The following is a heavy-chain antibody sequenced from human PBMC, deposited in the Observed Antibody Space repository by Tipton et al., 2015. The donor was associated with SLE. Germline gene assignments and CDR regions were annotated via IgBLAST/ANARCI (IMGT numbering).Heavy chain of an antibody. Sequence: GLVKPSETLSLTCAVYGGSFSGYYWGWIRQPPGKGLEWIGSIYYSGSTYYNPSLKSRVTISVDTSKNQFSLQLSSMTAADTAVYYCASWYSSGWYYFDYWGQGTLVTVSS. CDR1: GGSFSGYY. D-gene: IGHD6-19*01. CDR2: IYYSGST. V-gene: IGHV4-34*01. CDR3: ASWYSSGWYYFDY. J-gene: IGHJ4*02.